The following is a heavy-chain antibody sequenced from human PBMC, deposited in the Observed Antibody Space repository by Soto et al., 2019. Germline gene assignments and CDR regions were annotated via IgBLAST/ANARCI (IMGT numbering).Heavy chain of an antibody. CDR1: GGSFSGYY. CDR3: ARGVPAAYQYNWFDP. D-gene: IGHD2-2*01. CDR2: INHSGST. J-gene: IGHJ5*02. V-gene: IGHV4-34*01. Sequence: PSETLSLTCAVYGGSFSGYYWSWIRQPPGKGLEWIGEINHSGSTNYNPSLKSRVTISVDTSKNQFSLKLSSVTAADTAVYYCARGVPAAYQYNWFDPWGQGTLVTVSS.